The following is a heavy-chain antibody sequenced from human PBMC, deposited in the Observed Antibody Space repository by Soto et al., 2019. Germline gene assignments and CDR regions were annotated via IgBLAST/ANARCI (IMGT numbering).Heavy chain of an antibody. Sequence: QVQLVQSGAEEKKPGASVKVSCKASGYTCTGYAMHWVRQAPGQRLEWMGWINAGNGNTKYSQKFQGRVTITRDTAASTAYMELSSLRSEDTAVYYCARAVSVAADFDYWCQGTLVTVSS. CDR2: INAGNGNT. D-gene: IGHD6-19*01. J-gene: IGHJ4*02. V-gene: IGHV1-3*05. CDR1: GYTCTGYA. CDR3: ARAVSVAADFDY.